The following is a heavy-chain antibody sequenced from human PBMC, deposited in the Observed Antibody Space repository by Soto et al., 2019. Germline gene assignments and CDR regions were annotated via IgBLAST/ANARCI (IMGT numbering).Heavy chain of an antibody. CDR1: GLSLTTTGGA. CDR2: IYWDDDK. CDR3: AHRHAGVGPSYDY. J-gene: IGHJ4*02. D-gene: IGHD1-26*01. Sequence: SGPTLVNPTQTLTLTCTCSGLSLTTTGGAVGWIRQPPGKAPEWLAVIYWDDDKRYSPSLESRLTITKDTSKNQVVLTMTSMDPVDTGPYYCAHRHAGVGPSYDYWGQGTLVTVSS. V-gene: IGHV2-5*02.